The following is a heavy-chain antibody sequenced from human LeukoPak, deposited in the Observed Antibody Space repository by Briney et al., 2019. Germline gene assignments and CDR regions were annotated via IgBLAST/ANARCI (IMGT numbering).Heavy chain of an antibody. CDR3: ARDVQVYWYFDL. CDR1: GFTFSIYW. Sequence: GGSLRLSCAASGFTFSIYWMHWVRQAPGKGLMWVSRTSPDGSGTVYADAVKGRFTISRDNAKNTLYLQMNSLTAEDTAVYYCARDVQVYWYFDLWGRGTLVTVSS. J-gene: IGHJ2*01. V-gene: IGHV3-74*01. D-gene: IGHD1-1*01. CDR2: TSPDGSGT.